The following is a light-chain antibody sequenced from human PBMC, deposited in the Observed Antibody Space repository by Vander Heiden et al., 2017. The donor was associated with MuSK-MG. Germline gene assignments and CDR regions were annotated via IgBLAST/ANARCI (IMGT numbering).Light chain of an antibody. Sequence: DIQMTQSPSSLSASVGDRVTITCRASQSISSYLNWYQQKPGKAPKLLIYAASSLQSGVTSRFSGSGSGTDFTLTISSLQPEDFATYHCQQSYSTIFTFGHGTKVDIK. CDR3: QQSYSTIFT. CDR1: QSISSY. J-gene: IGKJ3*01. CDR2: AAS. V-gene: IGKV1-39*01.